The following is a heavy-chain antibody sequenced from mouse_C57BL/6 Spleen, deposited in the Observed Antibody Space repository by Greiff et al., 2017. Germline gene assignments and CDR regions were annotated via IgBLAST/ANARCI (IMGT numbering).Heavy chain of an antibody. V-gene: IGHV1-64*01. J-gene: IGHJ3*01. D-gene: IGHD2-3*01. CDR3: ARFYDGYPAWFAY. CDR2: IHPNSGST. CDR1: GYTFTSYW. Sequence: VKLQQPGAELVKPGASVKLSCKASGYTFTSYWMHWVKQRPGQGLEWIGMIHPNSGSTNYNEKFKSKATLTVDKSSSTAYMQLSSLTSEDSAVYYCARFYDGYPAWFAYWGQGTLVTVSA.